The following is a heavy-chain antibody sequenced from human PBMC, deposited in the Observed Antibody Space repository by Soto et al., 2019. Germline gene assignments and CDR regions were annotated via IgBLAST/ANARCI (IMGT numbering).Heavy chain of an antibody. CDR2: IYYSGST. D-gene: IGHD2-15*01. V-gene: IGHV4-59*08. Sequence: SETLSLTCTVSGGSISSYYWSWIRQPPGKGLEWIGYIYYSGSTNYNPSLKSRVTISVDTSKNQFSLKLSSVTAADTAVYYCARHGNSNDCSGGSRYDWLDPWGQGTLVTVSS. CDR1: GGSISSYY. CDR3: ARHGNSNDCSGGSRYDWLDP. J-gene: IGHJ5*02.